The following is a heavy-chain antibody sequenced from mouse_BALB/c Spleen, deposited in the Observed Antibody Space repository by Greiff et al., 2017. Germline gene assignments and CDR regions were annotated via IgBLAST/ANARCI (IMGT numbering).Heavy chain of an antibody. CDR2: ISDGGSYT. J-gene: IGHJ4*01. D-gene: IGHD1-2*01. V-gene: IGHV5-4*02. CDR1: GFTFSDYY. Sequence: DVMLVESGGGLVKPGGSLTLSCAASGFTFSDYYMYWVRQTPEKRLEWVATISDGGSYTYYPDSVKGRFTISRDNAKNNLYLQMSSLKSEDTAMYYCARAIITTATRGLYAMEYWGQGTSVTVSS. CDR3: ARAIITTATRGLYAMEY.